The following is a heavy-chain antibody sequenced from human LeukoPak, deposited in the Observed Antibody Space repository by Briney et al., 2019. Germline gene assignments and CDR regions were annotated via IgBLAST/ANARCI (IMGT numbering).Heavy chain of an antibody. V-gene: IGHV3-53*01. D-gene: IGHD3-22*01. CDR3: AKVMNMIVVASIDS. CDR1: GFTVSSNY. J-gene: IGHJ4*02. CDR2: IYSGGTT. Sequence: PGGSLRLSCAASGFTVSSNYMSWVRQAPGKGLEWVSVIYSGGTTNYADSVKGRFSISRDNSKNTLYLHMDSLRAEDTAVYYCAKVMNMIVVASIDSWGQGILVTVSS.